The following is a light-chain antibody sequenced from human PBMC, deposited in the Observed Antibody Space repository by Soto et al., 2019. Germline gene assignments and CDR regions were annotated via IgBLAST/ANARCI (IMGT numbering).Light chain of an antibody. Sequence: QSALTQPASVSGSPGQSITISCTGTSSDVGSYQLVSWYQQHPGKAPKLMIYEVSKRPSGVSNRFSGSKSGTTASLTISGLQAEDEADYYCCSYAGSSTYYVFGTGTKLTVL. CDR1: SSDVGSYQL. J-gene: IGLJ1*01. CDR3: CSYAGSSTYYV. V-gene: IGLV2-23*02. CDR2: EVS.